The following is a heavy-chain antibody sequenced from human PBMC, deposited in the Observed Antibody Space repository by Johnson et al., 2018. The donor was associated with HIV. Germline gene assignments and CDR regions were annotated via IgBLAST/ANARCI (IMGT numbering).Heavy chain of an antibody. V-gene: IGHV3-23*04. CDR3: ARDASYYGSANDAFDI. D-gene: IGHD3-10*01. J-gene: IGHJ3*02. Sequence: VQLVESGGGLVQPGGSLRLSCAASRFTFSSYAMSWVRQAPGKGLEWVSAISGSGDSTYYADSVKGRFTISRDNSKNTLYLQMNSLRAEDTAVYYCARDASYYGSANDAFDIWGQGTMVTVSS. CDR1: RFTFSSYA. CDR2: ISGSGDST.